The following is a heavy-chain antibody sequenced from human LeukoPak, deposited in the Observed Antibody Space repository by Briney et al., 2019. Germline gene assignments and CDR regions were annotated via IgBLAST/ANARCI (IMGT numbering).Heavy chain of an antibody. V-gene: IGHV4-39*01. Sequence: PSETLSLTCTVSGGSISSSSYYWGWIRQPPGKGLEWIGSIYYSGSTYYNPSLKSRVTISVDTSKNQFSLKLSSVTAADTAVYYCARRSSIMEYYFDYWGQGTLVTVSS. CDR1: GGSISSSSYY. CDR3: ARRSSIMEYYFDY. D-gene: IGHD6-13*01. J-gene: IGHJ4*02. CDR2: IYYSGST.